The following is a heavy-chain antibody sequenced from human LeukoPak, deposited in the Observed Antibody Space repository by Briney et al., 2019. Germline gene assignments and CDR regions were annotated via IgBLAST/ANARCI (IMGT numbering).Heavy chain of an antibody. Sequence: GGSVRHSCAASGFTFCSYEMNWVRPAPGEGGEGGSYISSSGSTIYYGVSVKCRFTISRDNAKNSLYLPMNSLRAVDPDVYYWARNLFTSDNVWGNYREFDYWGQGTLFTVSS. CDR3: ARNLFTSDNVWGNYREFDY. V-gene: IGHV3-48*03. J-gene: IGHJ4*02. CDR2: ISSSGSTI. D-gene: IGHD3-16*02. CDR1: GFTFCSYE.